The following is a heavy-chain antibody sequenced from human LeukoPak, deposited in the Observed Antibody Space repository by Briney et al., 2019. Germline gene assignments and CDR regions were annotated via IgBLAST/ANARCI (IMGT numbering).Heavy chain of an antibody. Sequence: GGSLRLSCAASGFTFSNAWMSWVRQAPGKGLEWVSAISGSSPATYYSGSVRGRFTISRDNSKNTLYLQMNSLRAEDTAIYYCAKERQSGDYFTSDYWGPGTLVTVSS. CDR3: AKERQSGDYFTSDY. V-gene: IGHV3-23*01. J-gene: IGHJ4*02. CDR1: GFTFSNAW. CDR2: ISGSSPAT. D-gene: IGHD4-17*01.